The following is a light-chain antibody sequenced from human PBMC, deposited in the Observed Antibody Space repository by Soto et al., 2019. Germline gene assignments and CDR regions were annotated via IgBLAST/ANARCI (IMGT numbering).Light chain of an antibody. CDR1: QSVSSNH. V-gene: IGKV3-20*01. Sequence: IHLTQSPSTLTWSPGESATLSCRASQSVSSNHLAWYQQKPGQAPRLLICGASTRASGIPDRFSGSGAGTDFTLTISSLGPEDLAVYYCQRYGSSPLTFGGGTKVDIK. CDR2: GAS. CDR3: QRYGSSPLT. J-gene: IGKJ4*01.